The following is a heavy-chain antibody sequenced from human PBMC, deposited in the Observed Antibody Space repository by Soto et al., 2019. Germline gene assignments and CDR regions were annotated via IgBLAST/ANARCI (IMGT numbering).Heavy chain of an antibody. J-gene: IGHJ6*02. V-gene: IGHV3-21*01. CDR3: ARDLSXGRFLESHYYYYYGMDV. Sequence: ETLRLSCAASGFTFSSYSMNWVRQAPGKGLEWVSSISSSSSYIYYADSVKGRFTISRDNAKNSLYLQMNSLRAEDTAVYYCARDLSXGRFLESHYYYYYGMDVWGQGTTVTVSS. CDR1: GFTFSSYS. D-gene: IGHD3-3*01. CDR2: ISSSSSYI.